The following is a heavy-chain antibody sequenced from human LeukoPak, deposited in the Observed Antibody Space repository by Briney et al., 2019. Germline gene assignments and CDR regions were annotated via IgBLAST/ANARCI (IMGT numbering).Heavy chain of an antibody. CDR1: GFSLSTTGMC. J-gene: IGHJ4*02. CDR3: ARIRSTGSQSFDY. CDR2: IDWDDDK. D-gene: IGHD1-26*01. V-gene: IGHV2-70*11. Sequence: SGPTLVNPTQTLTLTCTFSGFSLSTTGMCVTWIRQPPGKALEWLARIDWDDDKYYNTSLKTRLTISKDTSKNQVVLTMTNMDPVDTATYYCARIRSTGSQSFDYWGQGTLVTVSS.